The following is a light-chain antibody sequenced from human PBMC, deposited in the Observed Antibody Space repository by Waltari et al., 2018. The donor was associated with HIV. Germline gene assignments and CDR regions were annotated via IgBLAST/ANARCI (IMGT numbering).Light chain of an antibody. J-gene: IGLJ3*02. CDR1: ALPKKY. V-gene: IGLV3-16*01. CDR2: NDS. CDR3: LSADNSGTYWM. Sequence: SYELTPPPSVSVSLGQMARITCSGEALPKKYTDWYQQTPGQAPVLVIENDSERPAGVPGRFAGSSSGTIVTLTISGVQAEDEADYYCLSADNSGTYWMFGGGTKLTVL.